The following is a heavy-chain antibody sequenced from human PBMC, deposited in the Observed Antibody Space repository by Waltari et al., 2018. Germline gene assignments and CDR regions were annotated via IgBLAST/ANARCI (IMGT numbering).Heavy chain of an antibody. CDR2: ISRSGAVS. J-gene: IGHJ3*01. CDR3: VKDRSPTRAPEGAFEV. Sequence: FNFSLSAMNWVRQAPGKGLEWVSVISRSGAVSHYGDAVKGRFTISKDNSKNTVYLQMNNLRPEDTAVYFCVKDRSPTRAPEGAFEVWGQGRLITVSS. CDR1: FNFSLSA. V-gene: IGHV3-23*01.